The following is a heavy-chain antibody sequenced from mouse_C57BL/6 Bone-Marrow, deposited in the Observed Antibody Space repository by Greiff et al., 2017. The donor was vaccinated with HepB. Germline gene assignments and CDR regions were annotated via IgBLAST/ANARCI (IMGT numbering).Heavy chain of an antibody. Sequence: EVKLMESGGGLVQPGGSMKLSCVASGFTFSNYWMNWVRQSPEKGLEWVAQISLKSDNYATHYAESVKGRFTISRDDSKSSVYLQLNNLRAEDTVIYYCTARLITTVVATDVWGTGTTVTVSS. D-gene: IGHD1-1*01. CDR2: ISLKSDNYAT. CDR1: GFTFSNYW. J-gene: IGHJ1*03. CDR3: TARLITTVVATDV. V-gene: IGHV6-3*01.